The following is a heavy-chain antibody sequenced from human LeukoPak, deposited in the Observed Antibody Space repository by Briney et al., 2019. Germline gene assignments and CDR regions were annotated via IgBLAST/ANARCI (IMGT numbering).Heavy chain of an antibody. V-gene: IGHV4-4*07. CDR3: ARVGVSSSHDY. J-gene: IGHJ4*02. CDR2: IYTSGST. Sequence: PSETLSLTCTVSGGSISSYYWSWIRQPAGKGLEWIGRIYTSGSTNYNPSLKSRVTMSVDTSKNQFSLKLSSVTAADTAVYCYARVGVSSSHDYWGQGTLVTVSS. D-gene: IGHD6-13*01. CDR1: GGSISSYY.